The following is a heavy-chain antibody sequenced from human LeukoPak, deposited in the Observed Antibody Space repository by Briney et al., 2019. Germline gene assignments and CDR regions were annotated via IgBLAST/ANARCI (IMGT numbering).Heavy chain of an antibody. CDR2: ISWNSGSI. Sequence: GGSLRLSCAASGFTFDDYAMHWVRQAPVKALEWVSGISWNSGSIGYADSVKGRFTISRDNAKNSLYLQMNSLRAEDTALYYCAKGMADSSGNYLGCYFDYWGQGTLVTVSS. CDR3: AKGMADSSGNYLGCYFDY. V-gene: IGHV3-9*01. D-gene: IGHD3-22*01. J-gene: IGHJ4*02. CDR1: GFTFDDYA.